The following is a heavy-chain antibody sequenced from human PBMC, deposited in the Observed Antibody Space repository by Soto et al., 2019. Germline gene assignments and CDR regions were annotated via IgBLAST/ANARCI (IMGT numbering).Heavy chain of an antibody. CDR2: ISAYNGNT. CDR1: GYTFTSYG. CDR3: VREYDYGSGPWY. J-gene: IGHJ4*02. Sequence: AAVKVSCKASGYTFTSYGISWVRQAPGQGLEWMGWISAYNGNTYYAQNLQGRVTMATDTSTSTAYMELRSLRSDDTAVYYCVREYDYGSGPWYWGQGTLVIVSS. V-gene: IGHV1-18*01. D-gene: IGHD3-10*01.